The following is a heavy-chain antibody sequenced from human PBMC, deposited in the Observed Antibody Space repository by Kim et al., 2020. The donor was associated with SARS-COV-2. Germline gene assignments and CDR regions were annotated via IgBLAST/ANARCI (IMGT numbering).Heavy chain of an antibody. D-gene: IGHD2-15*01. CDR2: MNPNSGNT. Sequence: ASVKVSCKASGYTFTSYDINWVRQATGQGLEWMGWMNPNSGNTGYAQKFQGRVTMTRNTSISTAYMELSSLRSEDTAVYYCARFPGWPEEDYYYYGMDVWGQGTTVTVSS. CDR3: ARFPGWPEEDYYYYGMDV. CDR1: GYTFTSYD. J-gene: IGHJ6*02. V-gene: IGHV1-8*01.